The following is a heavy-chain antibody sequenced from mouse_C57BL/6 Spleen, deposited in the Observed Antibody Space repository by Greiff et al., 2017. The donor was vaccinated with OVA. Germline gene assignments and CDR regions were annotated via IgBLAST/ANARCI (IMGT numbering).Heavy chain of an antibody. Sequence: VQLQQPGAELVRPGTSVKLSCKASGYTFSSYWMHWVKQRPGQGLEWIGVIDPSDSYTNYNQKFKGKATLTVDTSSSTAYMQLSSLTSEDSAVYYCARRRDGPLDYWGQGTTLTVSS. V-gene: IGHV1-59*01. J-gene: IGHJ2*01. D-gene: IGHD2-3*01. CDR3: ARRRDGPLDY. CDR1: GYTFSSYW. CDR2: IDPSDSYT.